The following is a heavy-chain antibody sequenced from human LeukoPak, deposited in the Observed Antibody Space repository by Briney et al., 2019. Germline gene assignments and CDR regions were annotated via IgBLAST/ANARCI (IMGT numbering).Heavy chain of an antibody. J-gene: IGHJ3*02. CDR2: IYSGGST. Sequence: GGSLRLSCAASGFTVSSNYMSWVRQAPGKGLEWVSVIYSGGSTYYADSVKGRFTISRDNSKNTLYLQMNSLRAEDTAVYYCARVRGWLQLGSIQSSTRAHDAFDIWGQGTMVTVSS. D-gene: IGHD5-24*01. V-gene: IGHV3-66*01. CDR3: ARVRGWLQLGSIQSSTRAHDAFDI. CDR1: GFTVSSNY.